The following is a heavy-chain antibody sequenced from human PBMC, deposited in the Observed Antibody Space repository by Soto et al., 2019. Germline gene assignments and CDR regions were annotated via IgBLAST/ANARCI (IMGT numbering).Heavy chain of an antibody. CDR2: VDYSGSI. CDR3: ARLLTY. V-gene: IGHV4-39*01. D-gene: IGHD7-27*01. J-gene: IGHJ4*02. CDR1: GGTFSGFSRPTDSFN. Sequence: PSETLSLTCSVSGGTFSGFSRPTDSFNWGGMRQPPGKGVQWVGSVDYSGSIYYNPSIKSRVTMYVETYKNQFFLKLTSVTAADTAVYYCARLLTYWGQGILVTVSS.